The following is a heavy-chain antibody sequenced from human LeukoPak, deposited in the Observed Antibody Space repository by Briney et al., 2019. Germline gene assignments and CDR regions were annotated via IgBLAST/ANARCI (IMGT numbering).Heavy chain of an antibody. CDR1: GFTFSSYG. Sequence: GGSLRLSCAASGFTFSSYGMHWVRQAPGKGLEWVAVISYDGSNKYYADSVKGRFTISRDNSKNTLYLQMNSLRAEDTAVYYSAKDQAGAVAAYYFDYWGQGTLVTVSS. CDR2: ISYDGSNK. CDR3: AKDQAGAVAAYYFDY. D-gene: IGHD6-19*01. J-gene: IGHJ4*02. V-gene: IGHV3-30*18.